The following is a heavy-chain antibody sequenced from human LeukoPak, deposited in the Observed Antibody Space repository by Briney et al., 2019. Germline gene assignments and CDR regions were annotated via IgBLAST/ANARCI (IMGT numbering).Heavy chain of an antibody. V-gene: IGHV1-69*10. D-gene: IGHD3-22*01. CDR2: IIPILGIA. J-gene: IGHJ5*02. CDR3: ARLGTYYYDSSGYNWFDP. CDR1: GGTFSRYA. Sequence: GASVKVSCKASGGTFSRYAIRWVRQAPGQGLEWMGRIIPILGIANYAQKFQGRVTITADKSTSTAYMELSSLRSEDTAVYHCARLGTYYYDSSGYNWFDPWGQGTLVTVSS.